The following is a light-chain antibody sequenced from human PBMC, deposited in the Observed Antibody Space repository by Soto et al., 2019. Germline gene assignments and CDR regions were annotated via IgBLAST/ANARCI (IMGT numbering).Light chain of an antibody. J-gene: IGLJ1*01. V-gene: IGLV2-8*01. CDR3: SSYAGSDNYV. CDR1: SSDVGGYDY. CDR2: EVS. Sequence: QSALTQPPSASGSPGHSVTISCAGTSSDVGGYDYVSWYQQHPGKAPKLIIYEVSKRPSGVPDRFSGSKSGNTASLTVSGLQAEDGADYYCSSYAGSDNYVFGTRTKVTVL.